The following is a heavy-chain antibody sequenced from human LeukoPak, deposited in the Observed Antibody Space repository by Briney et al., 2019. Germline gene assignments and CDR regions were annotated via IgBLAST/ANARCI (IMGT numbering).Heavy chain of an antibody. J-gene: IGHJ4*02. CDR1: GFTFSSYW. CDR3: ARRNYYDSSGPDFDY. D-gene: IGHD3-22*01. CDR2: IKQDGSEK. V-gene: IGHV3-7*01. Sequence: GGSLRLSCAASGFTFSSYWMSWVRQAPGKGLEWVANIKQDGSEKYYVDSVKGRFTISRDNAKNSLYLQMNSLRAEDTAVYYCARRNYYDSSGPDFDYWGQGTLVTVSS.